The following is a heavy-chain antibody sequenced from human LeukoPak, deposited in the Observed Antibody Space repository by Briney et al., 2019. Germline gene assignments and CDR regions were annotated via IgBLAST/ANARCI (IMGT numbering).Heavy chain of an antibody. CDR2: IGTAGDQ. J-gene: IGHJ6*02. Sequence: GGSLRLSCAASGFTFSNYDMHWVRQATGKGLEWVSAIGTAGDQNYPGSVKGRFTISRENAKNSLYLQMNSLRAGDTAVYYCARDLHYYDSSGYYYYYGMDVWGQGTTVTVSS. D-gene: IGHD3-22*01. CDR1: GFTFSNYD. V-gene: IGHV3-13*05. CDR3: ARDLHYYDSSGYYYYYGMDV.